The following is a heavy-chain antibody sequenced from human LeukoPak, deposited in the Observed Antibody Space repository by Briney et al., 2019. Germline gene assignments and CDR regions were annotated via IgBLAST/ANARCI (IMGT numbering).Heavy chain of an antibody. V-gene: IGHV3-48*01. CDR3: ARAGGALDY. CDR2: ISSSSSTI. D-gene: IGHD3-16*01. Sequence: GGSLRLPCAASGFTFSSYSMNWVRQAPGKGLEWVSFISSSSSTIYYADSVKGRFTISRDNAKNSLYLQMNSLRAEDTAVYYCARAGGALDYWGQGTLVTVSS. CDR1: GFTFSSYS. J-gene: IGHJ4*02.